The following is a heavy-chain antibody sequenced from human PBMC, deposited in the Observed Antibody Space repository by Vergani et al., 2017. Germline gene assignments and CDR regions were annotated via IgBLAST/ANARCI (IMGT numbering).Heavy chain of an antibody. CDR3: ARLSGYNKYYFDY. D-gene: IGHD5-12*01. CDR1: EGTFSSYA. V-gene: IGHV1-69*04. CDR2: IIPILGIA. Sequence: QVQLVQSGAEVKKPGSSVTVSCKASEGTFSSYAISWVRQAPGQGLEWMGRIIPILGIANYAQKFQGRVTITADKSTSTAYMELSSLRSEDTAVYYCARLSGYNKYYFDYWGQGTLVTVSS. J-gene: IGHJ4*02.